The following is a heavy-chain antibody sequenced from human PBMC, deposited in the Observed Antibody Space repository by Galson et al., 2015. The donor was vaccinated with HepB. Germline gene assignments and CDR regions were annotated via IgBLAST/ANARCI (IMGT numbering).Heavy chain of an antibody. CDR3: ARNHYDILTGYSSTFDY. Sequence: LSLTCTVSGGSISSYYWSWIRQPPGKGLEWIGSIYYSGSPNYNPSLKSRVAISVDTSKNQFSLKLTSVTAADTAVYYCARNHYDILTGYSSTFDYWGQGTLVTVSS. D-gene: IGHD3-9*01. V-gene: IGHV4-59*01. CDR1: GGSISSYY. CDR2: IYYSGSP. J-gene: IGHJ4*02.